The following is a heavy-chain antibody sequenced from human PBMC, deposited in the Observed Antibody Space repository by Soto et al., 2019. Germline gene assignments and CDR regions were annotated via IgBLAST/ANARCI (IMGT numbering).Heavy chain of an antibody. J-gene: IGHJ6*02. V-gene: IGHV1-69*13. CDR1: GGTFSSYA. CDR3: ARSIDSSGYYLNYYYYGMDV. CDR2: IIPIFGTA. Sequence: SVKVSCKGSGGTFSSYAISWVRQAPGQGLEWMGGIIPIFGTANYAQKFQGRVTITADESTSTAYMELSSLRSEDTAVYYCARSIDSSGYYLNYYYYGMDVWGQGTTVTVSS. D-gene: IGHD3-22*01.